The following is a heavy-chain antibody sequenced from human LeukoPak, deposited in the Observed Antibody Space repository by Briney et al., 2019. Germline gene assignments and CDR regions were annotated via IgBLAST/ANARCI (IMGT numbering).Heavy chain of an antibody. V-gene: IGHV3-11*01. CDR2: ISSSGSTI. J-gene: IGHJ4*02. D-gene: IGHD2-2*01. Sequence: GGSLRLSCAASGFTFSDYYMSWIRQAPGKGLEWVSYISSSGSTIYYADSVKGRFTISRDNAKNSLYLQMNSLRAEDTAVYYCAREDIVVVPVVDYWGQGTLVTVSS. CDR1: GFTFSDYY. CDR3: AREDIVVVPVVDY.